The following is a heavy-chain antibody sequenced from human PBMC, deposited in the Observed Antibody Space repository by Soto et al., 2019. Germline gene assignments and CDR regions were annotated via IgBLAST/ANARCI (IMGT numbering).Heavy chain of an antibody. CDR2: IWYDGSNK. J-gene: IGHJ5*02. CDR1: GFTFSSYG. Sequence: QVQLVESGGGVVQPGSSLRLSCAASGFTFSSYGMHWVRQAPGKGLEWVAVIWYDGSNKYYADSVKGRFTISRDNSKNTLYLQMNSLRAEDTAVYYCARESATTVTSNWFDPWGQGTLVTVSS. V-gene: IGHV3-33*01. CDR3: ARESATTVTSNWFDP. D-gene: IGHD4-17*01.